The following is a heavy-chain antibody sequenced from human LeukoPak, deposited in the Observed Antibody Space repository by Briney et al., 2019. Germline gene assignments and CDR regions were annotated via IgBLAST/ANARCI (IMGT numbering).Heavy chain of an antibody. CDR1: GFTFSSYA. Sequence: QSGGSLRLSCAASGFTFSSYAMSWVRQAPGKGLEWVSVIYSGGSTYYADSVKGRFTISRDNSKNTLYLQMNSLRAEDTAVYYCARGVAAAVVDYWGQGTLVTVSS. J-gene: IGHJ4*02. CDR3: ARGVAAAVVDY. D-gene: IGHD6-13*01. V-gene: IGHV3-53*01. CDR2: IYSGGST.